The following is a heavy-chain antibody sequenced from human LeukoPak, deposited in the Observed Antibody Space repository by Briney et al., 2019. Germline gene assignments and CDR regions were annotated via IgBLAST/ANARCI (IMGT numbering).Heavy chain of an antibody. CDR1: GGSISSYY. J-gene: IGHJ6*03. CDR2: IYYSGST. V-gene: IGHV4-59*01. CDR3: ARVYYYYYYMDV. Sequence: SETLSLTCTVSGGSISSYYWSWIRQPPGKGLEWIGYIYYSGSTNYNPSLKSRVTISVDTSKNQFSLKLSSVTAADTAVYYCARVYYYYYYMDVWGKGTTATVSS.